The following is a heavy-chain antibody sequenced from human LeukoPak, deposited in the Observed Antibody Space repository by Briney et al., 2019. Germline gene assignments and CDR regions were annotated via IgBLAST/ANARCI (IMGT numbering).Heavy chain of an antibody. V-gene: IGHV1-3*03. J-gene: IGHJ4*02. CDR2: INPGNGDT. Sequence: GASVKVSCKTSGYSFTSQDMHWVRQAPGQSLEWMGCINPGNGDTKYSQEFQGRVTMTRNTSISTAYMELSSLRSEDTAVYYCARGLGNDGMFDYWGQGTLVTVSS. CDR1: GYSFTSQD. D-gene: IGHD1-1*01. CDR3: ARGLGNDGMFDY.